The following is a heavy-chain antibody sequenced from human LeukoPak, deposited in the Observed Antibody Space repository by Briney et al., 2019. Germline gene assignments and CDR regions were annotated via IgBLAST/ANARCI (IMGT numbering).Heavy chain of an antibody. CDR3: ARGGYGTLDY. J-gene: IGHJ4*02. Sequence: SQTLSLTCAISGDSVSSNSTTWNWIRQSPSSVLEWLGRTYYRSKWYNDYGVSVKGRITINPDTSKNQFSLQLNSVTPEDTAVYYCARGGYGTLDYWGQGTLVTVSS. CDR2: TYYRSKWYN. D-gene: IGHD4-17*01. CDR1: GDSVSSNSTT. V-gene: IGHV6-1*01.